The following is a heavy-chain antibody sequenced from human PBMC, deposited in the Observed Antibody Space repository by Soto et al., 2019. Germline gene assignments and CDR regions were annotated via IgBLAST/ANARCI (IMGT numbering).Heavy chain of an antibody. CDR3: AKASLDYDFWSGFDY. D-gene: IGHD3-3*01. Sequence: QVQLVQSGAEVKKPGSSVKVSCKASGGTFSSYAISWVRQAPGQGLEWMGGIIPIFGTANYAQKFQGRVTITADESTSTDYIELSSLRSEDTAVYYCAKASLDYDFWSGFDYWGQGTLVTVSS. CDR2: IIPIFGTA. V-gene: IGHV1-69*01. CDR1: GGTFSSYA. J-gene: IGHJ4*02.